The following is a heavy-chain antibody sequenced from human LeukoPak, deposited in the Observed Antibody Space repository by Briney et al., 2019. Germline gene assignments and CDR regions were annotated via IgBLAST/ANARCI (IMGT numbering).Heavy chain of an antibody. D-gene: IGHD5-18*01. Sequence: ASVKVSCKASGYTFTGYYMHWVRQAPGQGLEWMGWINPNSGGTNYAQKFQGRVTMTRDTSISTAYMELSRLRSDDTAVYYCARNKQLWLTLRRYYFVYWGQGTLVTVSS. J-gene: IGHJ4*02. CDR3: ARNKQLWLTLRRYYFVY. CDR1: GYTFTGYY. CDR2: INPNSGGT. V-gene: IGHV1-2*02.